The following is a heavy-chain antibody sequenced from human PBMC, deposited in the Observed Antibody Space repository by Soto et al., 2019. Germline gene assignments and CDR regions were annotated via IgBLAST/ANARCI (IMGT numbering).Heavy chain of an antibody. Sequence: GGSLRLSCAASGFTFSSYAMSWVRQAPGKGLEWVSSISGSGGSTYYADSVKGRFTISRDNSKNTLYLQMNSLRAEDTAVYYCAKDQSLPADIFRPVQHWGQGTLGTVSS. D-gene: IGHD2-2*01. V-gene: IGHV3-23*01. CDR3: AKDQSLPADIFRPVQH. J-gene: IGHJ1*01. CDR2: ISGSGGST. CDR1: GFTFSSYA.